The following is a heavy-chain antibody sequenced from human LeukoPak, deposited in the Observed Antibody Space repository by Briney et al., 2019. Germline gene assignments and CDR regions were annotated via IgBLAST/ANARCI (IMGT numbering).Heavy chain of an antibody. Sequence: GGSLRLSCAASGFTFRTYSMNWVRQAPGKGLEWVSSISSSSSYIYYADSVKGRFTISRDNAKNSLYLQMNSLRAEDTAVYYCARRRDIVVVPAAYNWFDPWGQGTLVTVSS. V-gene: IGHV3-21*01. D-gene: IGHD2-2*01. CDR1: GFTFRTYS. CDR3: ARRRDIVVVPAAYNWFDP. J-gene: IGHJ5*02. CDR2: ISSSSSYI.